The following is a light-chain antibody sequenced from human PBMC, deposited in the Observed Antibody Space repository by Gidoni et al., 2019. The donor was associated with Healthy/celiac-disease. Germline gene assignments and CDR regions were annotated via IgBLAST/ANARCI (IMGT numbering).Light chain of an antibody. Sequence: SALTQPRSVSGPPGQSVTISCTGTSSDVGGYNYVSWYQQHPGKAPKLMIYDVSKRPSGVPDRFSGSKSGNTASLTISGLQAEDEADYYCCSYAGSYTFVFGTGTKVTVL. CDR2: DVS. J-gene: IGLJ1*01. CDR3: CSYAGSYTFV. V-gene: IGLV2-11*01. CDR1: SSDVGGYNY.